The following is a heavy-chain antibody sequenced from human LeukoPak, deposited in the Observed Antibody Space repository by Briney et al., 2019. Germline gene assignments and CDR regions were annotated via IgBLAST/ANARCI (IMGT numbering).Heavy chain of an antibody. CDR2: ITNDGSST. V-gene: IGHV3-74*01. CDR3: ARDRGSGREGIDY. Sequence: LPGGSLRLSCAASGLTFSSHWMHWVRQAPGKGLVWVSRITNDGSSTTYADSVKGRFTISRDNAKNMLYLQVNSLRAEDTAVYYCARDRGSGREGIDYWGQGTLVTVSS. J-gene: IGHJ4*02. D-gene: IGHD6-19*01. CDR1: GLTFSSHW.